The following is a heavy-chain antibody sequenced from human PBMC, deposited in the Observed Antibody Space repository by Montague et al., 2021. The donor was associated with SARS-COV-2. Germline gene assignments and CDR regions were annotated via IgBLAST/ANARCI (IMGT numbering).Heavy chain of an antibody. J-gene: IGHJ6*02. D-gene: IGHD1-1*01. CDR1: GDSVSSNSAT. CDR3: TSGREGNYNVMDV. V-gene: IGHV6-1*01. CDR2: TYYMSKWYN. Sequence: CAISGDSVSSNSATWNWVRQTPSRGLEWLRRTYYMSKWYNDYAVSVRGRVTINPDTSKNQFSLQLNSVTPEDTAIYYCTSGREGNYNVMDVWGQGTTVTVSS.